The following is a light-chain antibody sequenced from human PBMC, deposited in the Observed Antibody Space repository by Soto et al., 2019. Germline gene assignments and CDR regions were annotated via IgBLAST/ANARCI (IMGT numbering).Light chain of an antibody. J-gene: IGLJ1*01. CDR2: EVT. V-gene: IGLV2-8*01. CDR1: SSDVGGYYS. CDR3: SSYASSTNLEV. Sequence: QSALTQPPSASGSPGQSVTISCTGTSSDVGGYYSVSWYQHHPGKAPKLMIYEVTKRPSGVPDRFSGSKSGSTASLTVSGLQSDDEAYYYCSSYASSTNLEVFGTGTKVTVL.